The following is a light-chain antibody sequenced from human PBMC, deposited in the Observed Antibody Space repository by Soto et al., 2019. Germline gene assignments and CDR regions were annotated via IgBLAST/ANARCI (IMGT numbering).Light chain of an antibody. J-gene: IGLJ1*01. CDR2: DVS. Sequence: QSALTQPASVSGSPGQSITISCTGTSSDVGGYNYVSWYQQHPGKAPKLMIYDVSNRPSGVSDRFSGSKSGNTASLTISGLQAEDEADYYCSSYTSRSTSYNYVFGTGTKLTVL. CDR3: SSYTSRSTSYNYV. V-gene: IGLV2-14*01. CDR1: SSDVGGYNY.